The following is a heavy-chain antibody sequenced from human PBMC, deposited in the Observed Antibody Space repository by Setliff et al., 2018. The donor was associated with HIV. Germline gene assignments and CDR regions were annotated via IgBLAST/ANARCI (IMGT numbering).Heavy chain of an antibody. D-gene: IGHD2-15*01. CDR1: GGSIRSH. J-gene: IGHJ3*02. CDR3: ARVDRVESAFDI. Sequence: SETLSLTCSVSGGSIRSHWSWIRQPPGKGLEWVVYIHYSGSTKYNSSLKRRVTMSIDTSKNQFSLKLSSATAADTAIYYCARVDRVESAFDIWGQGAMVTVSS. V-gene: IGHV4-59*11. CDR2: IHYSGST.